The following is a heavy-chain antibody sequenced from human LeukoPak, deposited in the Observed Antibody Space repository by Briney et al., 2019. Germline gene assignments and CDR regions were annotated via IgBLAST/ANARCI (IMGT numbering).Heavy chain of an antibody. J-gene: IGHJ4*02. Sequence: SETLSLTCTVSGGSITSSYWSWIRQPPGKGLEWIGYIYYSGSTNYNPSLNSRVTISVDTSKNQVSLKLSSVTAADTAVYYCARLKSLQYFDYWGQGTLVTVSS. CDR1: GGSITSSY. CDR2: IYYSGST. V-gene: IGHV4-59*08. D-gene: IGHD4-11*01. CDR3: ARLKSLQYFDY.